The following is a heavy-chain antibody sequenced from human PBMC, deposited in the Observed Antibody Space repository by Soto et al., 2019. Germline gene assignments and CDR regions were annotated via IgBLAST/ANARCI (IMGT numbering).Heavy chain of an antibody. D-gene: IGHD3-22*01. CDR2: INPSGGST. V-gene: IGHV1-46*01. CDR1: GYTFTSYY. J-gene: IGHJ4*02. Sequence: QVQLVQSGAEVKKPGASVKVSCKASGYTFTSYYMHWVRQAPGQGLEWMGIINPSGGSTSYAQKFQGRVTMTRDTSTSTVYMELSSLRSEDTAVYYCAREQRRYYYDSSGKYADYWGQGTLVTVSS. CDR3: AREQRRYYYDSSGKYADY.